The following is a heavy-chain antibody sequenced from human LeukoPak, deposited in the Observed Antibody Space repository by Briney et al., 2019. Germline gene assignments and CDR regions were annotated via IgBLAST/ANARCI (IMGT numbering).Heavy chain of an antibody. CDR3: AKGSTSGFYYFDY. CDR1: GFXFSSYG. Sequence: PGGSLRLSCAASGFXFSSYGIHWVRQAPGKGLEWVAVKSYDGSNIYYADSVKGRFTISRDNSMHTVYLQMNSLRPEDTAVYYCAKGSTSGFYYFDYWGQGTLVTVSS. V-gene: IGHV3-30*18. CDR2: KSYDGSNI. D-gene: IGHD5-12*01. J-gene: IGHJ4*02.